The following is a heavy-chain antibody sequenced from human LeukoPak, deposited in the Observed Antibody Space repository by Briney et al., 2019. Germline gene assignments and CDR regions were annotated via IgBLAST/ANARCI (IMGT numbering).Heavy chain of an antibody. V-gene: IGHV1-2*02. CDR1: GYTFTGYY. Sequence: ASVKVSCKASGYTFTGYYIHWVRQAPGQGLEWMGWLNPNSGGTDYAQMFQGRVTMTRDTSISTAYMELRRLDSDDTAVYYCARDATTIVVNPWDNWFDPWGQGTLVTVSS. CDR2: LNPNSGGT. CDR3: ARDATTIVVNPWDNWFDP. D-gene: IGHD1-26*01. J-gene: IGHJ5*02.